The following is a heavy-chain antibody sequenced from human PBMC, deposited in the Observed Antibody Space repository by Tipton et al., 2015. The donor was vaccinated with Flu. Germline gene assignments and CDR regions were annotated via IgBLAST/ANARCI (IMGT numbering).Heavy chain of an antibody. Sequence: QVQLVQSGAEVKKPGASVKVSCKASGYTFTGYYMHWVRQAPGQGLEWMGRINPNSGGTNYAQKFQGRVTMTRDTSISTAYMELSRLRSDDTAVYYCARGLRYFDWSYWYFDLWGRGTLVTVSS. J-gene: IGHJ2*01. D-gene: IGHD3-9*01. V-gene: IGHV1-2*06. CDR2: INPNSGGT. CDR1: GYTFTGYY. CDR3: ARGLRYFDWSYWYFDL.